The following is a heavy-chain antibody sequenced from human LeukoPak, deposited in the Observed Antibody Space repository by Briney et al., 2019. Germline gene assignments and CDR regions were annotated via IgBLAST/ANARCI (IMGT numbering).Heavy chain of an antibody. D-gene: IGHD6-19*01. J-gene: IGHJ4*02. CDR1: GYTFTGYY. V-gene: IGHV1-2*02. CDR2: INPNSGGT. Sequence: ASVKVSCKASGYTFTGYYMHWVRQAPGQGLEWMGWINPNSGGTNYAQKFQGRVTMTRDTSISTAYMELSRLRSDDTAVYYCARENRVARKGIAVAGTPIPHGYWGQGTLVTVSS. CDR3: ARENRVARKGIAVAGTPIPHGY.